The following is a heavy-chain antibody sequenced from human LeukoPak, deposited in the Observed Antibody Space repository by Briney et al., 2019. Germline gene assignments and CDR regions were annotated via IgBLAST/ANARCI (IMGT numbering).Heavy chain of an antibody. D-gene: IGHD3-3*01. CDR2: IIPIFGTA. CDR1: GYTFTGYY. J-gene: IGHJ4*02. Sequence: SVKVSCKASGYTFTGYYMHWVRQAPGQGLEWMGGIIPIFGTANYAQKFQGRVTITADESTSTAYMELSSLRSEDTAVYYCARTRLEWLQFDYWGQGTLVTVSS. V-gene: IGHV1-69*13. CDR3: ARTRLEWLQFDY.